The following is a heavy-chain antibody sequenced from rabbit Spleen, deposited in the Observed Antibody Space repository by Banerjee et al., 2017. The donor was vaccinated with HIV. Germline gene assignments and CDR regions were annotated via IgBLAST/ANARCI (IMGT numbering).Heavy chain of an antibody. Sequence: QEQLVESGGGLVQPTASLTLTCKASGFSFGDRDVMCWVRQAPGKGLEWIACINAATGKPVYATWAKGRFTISRTSSTTVTLRMTSLTAADRAAYFCARDLVGVIGWNFYLWGPGTLVTVS. CDR2: INAATGKP. V-gene: IGHV1S45*01. CDR1: GFSFGDRDV. D-gene: IGHD1-1*01. CDR3: ARDLVGVIGWNFYL. J-gene: IGHJ6*01.